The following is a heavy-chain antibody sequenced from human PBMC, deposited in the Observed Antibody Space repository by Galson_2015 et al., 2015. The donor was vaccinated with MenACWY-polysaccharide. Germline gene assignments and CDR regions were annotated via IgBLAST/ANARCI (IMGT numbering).Heavy chain of an antibody. CDR2: IYPGDSDP. J-gene: IGHJ4*02. CDR3: ATSPGGGIDGYNYGTHFDY. D-gene: IGHD5-24*01. V-gene: IGHV5-51*03. CDR1: GYSFSSYW. Sequence: QSGAEVKKPGESLKISCKGSGYSFSSYWIGWVRQMPGKGLEWMGIIYPGDSDPRCSPSFQGQVTISADKSISTAYLQWSSLKASDTAMYYCATSPGGGIDGYNYGTHFDYWGQGTLVTASS.